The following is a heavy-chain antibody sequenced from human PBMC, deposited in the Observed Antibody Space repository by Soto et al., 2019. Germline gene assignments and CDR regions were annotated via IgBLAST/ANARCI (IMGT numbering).Heavy chain of an antibody. J-gene: IGHJ4*02. Sequence: EVQLLESGGGLVQPGGSLRLSCAASGFTFGSYAMNWVRQAPGKGLEWLSTITDTGSHTYYADSVRGRFTTSRDNSKSTLYLQLSSLRAEDTAVYYCAQFVWLPVSVYFDYWGQGILVTVSS. V-gene: IGHV3-23*01. D-gene: IGHD5-12*01. CDR3: AQFVWLPVSVYFDY. CDR2: ITDTGSHT. CDR1: GFTFGSYA.